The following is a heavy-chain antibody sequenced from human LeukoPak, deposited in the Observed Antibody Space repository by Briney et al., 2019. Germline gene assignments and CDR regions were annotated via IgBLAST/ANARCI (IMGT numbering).Heavy chain of an antibody. J-gene: IGHJ4*02. V-gene: IGHV1-69*13. D-gene: IGHD6-19*01. CDR1: GGTFSSYA. CDR2: TIPIFGTA. Sequence: SVKVSCKASGGTFSSYAISWVRQAPGQGLEWMGGTIPIFGTANYAQKFQGRVTITADESTSTAYMELSSLRSEDTAVYYCARGAVADLLFDYWGQGTLVTVSS. CDR3: ARGAVADLLFDY.